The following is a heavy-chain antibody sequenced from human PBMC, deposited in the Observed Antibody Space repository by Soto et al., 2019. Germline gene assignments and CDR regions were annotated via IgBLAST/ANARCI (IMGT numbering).Heavy chain of an antibody. CDR1: GDSIGNFY. CDR3: ARGMGRYFDI. J-gene: IGHJ2*01. Sequence: SETLYLTCAISGDSIGNFYWSCLRQPSGKGLESLGRLSASGRTNYSPSLQSRVNMSLDRSKNRFSLRLTSLSAADTAVYFCARGMGRYFDIWGRGTMLTVSS. CDR2: LSASGRT. V-gene: IGHV4-4*07. D-gene: IGHD2-8*01.